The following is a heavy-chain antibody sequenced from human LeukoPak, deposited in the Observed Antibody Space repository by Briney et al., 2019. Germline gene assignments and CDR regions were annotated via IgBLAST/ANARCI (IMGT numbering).Heavy chain of an antibody. Sequence: GGSLRLSCAASGFTFSSYGMHWVRQAPGKGLEWVSYISSSGSTIYYADSVKGRFTISRDNDKNSLYLQMNSLRAEDTAVYYCAELGITMIGGVWGKGTTVTISS. D-gene: IGHD3-10*02. CDR1: GFTFSSYG. CDR2: ISSSGSTI. J-gene: IGHJ6*04. CDR3: AELGITMIGGV. V-gene: IGHV3-48*04.